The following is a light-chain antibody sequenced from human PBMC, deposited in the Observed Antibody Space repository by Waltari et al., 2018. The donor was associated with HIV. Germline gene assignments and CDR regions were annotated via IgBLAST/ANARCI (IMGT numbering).Light chain of an antibody. CDR3: CSYAGSDVV. Sequence: QSALTQPPSASGSPGQSVTISCTGTSSPVGVYNYISWYQQHPGKAPKLMIFEVTKRPSGVPDRFSGSKSGNTASLTVSGLQAEDEAVYYCCSYAGSDVVFGGGTKLTVL. CDR2: EVT. J-gene: IGLJ2*01. CDR1: SSPVGVYNY. V-gene: IGLV2-8*01.